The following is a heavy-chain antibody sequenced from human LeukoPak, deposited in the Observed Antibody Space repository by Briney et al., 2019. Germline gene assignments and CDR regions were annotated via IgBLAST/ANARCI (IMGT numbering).Heavy chain of an antibody. CDR1: GFTLSSYA. J-gene: IGHJ4*02. D-gene: IGHD6-13*01. CDR3: AKVPQWSSFRFFDY. CDR2: ISVSGNT. Sequence: PGGSLRLSCAASGFTLSSYAMSWVRQGPGKGLEWVSAISVSGNTYHADSVKGRFTISRDSSKNTLYLQMNSLRAGDAAVYYCAKVPQWSSFRFFDYWGQGTLVTVSS. V-gene: IGHV3-23*01.